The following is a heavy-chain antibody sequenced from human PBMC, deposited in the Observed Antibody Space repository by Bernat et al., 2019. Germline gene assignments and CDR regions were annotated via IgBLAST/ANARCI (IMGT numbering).Heavy chain of an antibody. J-gene: IGHJ4*02. D-gene: IGHD3-10*01. CDR2: ISGSGGSP. Sequence: EVQLLESGGGLVQPGGSLRLSCAASGFTFSSYAMSWVRQAPGKGLEWVSSISGSGGSPQNADSVKGRFTISRVNSEKPLYLQMSSLRAEDTAVYYCAKGGTNILLWFGEFWGQGTLVTVSS. CDR1: GFTFSSYA. V-gene: IGHV3-23*01. CDR3: AKGGTNILLWFGEF.